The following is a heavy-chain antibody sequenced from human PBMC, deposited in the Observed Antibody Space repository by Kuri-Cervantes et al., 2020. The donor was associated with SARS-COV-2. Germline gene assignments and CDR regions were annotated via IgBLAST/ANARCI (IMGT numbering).Heavy chain of an antibody. CDR3: ARDDCSGDTCYWGRIDY. D-gene: IGHD2-15*01. J-gene: IGHJ4*02. CDR2: ISGTSTHT. V-gene: IGHV3-21*01. Sequence: GGSLRLSCTASGFNFSNFHMNWVRQAPGKGLEWVASISGTSTHTYYADSLKGRFAISRDNAKNSLYLQMTRLTADDTAFYYCARDDCSGDTCYWGRIDYWGQGALVTVSS. CDR1: GFNFSNFH.